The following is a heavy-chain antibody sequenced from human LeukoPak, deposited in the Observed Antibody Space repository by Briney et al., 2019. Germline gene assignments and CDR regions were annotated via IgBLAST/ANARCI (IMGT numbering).Heavy chain of an antibody. CDR3: AKERERVGATTYFDY. V-gene: IGHV3-23*01. Sequence: GGSLRLSCAASGFTFSSYAMSWVRQAPGKGLEWVSAISGNGGSTYYADSVKGRFTISRDNSKNTLYLQMNSLRAEDTAVYYCAKERERVGATTYFDYWGQGTLVTVSS. CDR2: ISGNGGST. J-gene: IGHJ4*02. CDR1: GFTFSSYA. D-gene: IGHD1-26*01.